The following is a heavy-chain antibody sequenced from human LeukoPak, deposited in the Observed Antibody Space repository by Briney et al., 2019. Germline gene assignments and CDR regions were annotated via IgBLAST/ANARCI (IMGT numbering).Heavy chain of an antibody. J-gene: IGHJ4*02. V-gene: IGHV3-23*01. CDR3: ARDGRLTTFDY. CDR2: IRDSGVGT. CDR1: GFTFSTYA. Sequence: GGSLRLSCAASGFTFSTYAMSWVRQAPGKGLEWVSAIRDSGVGTYYADSVRGRFTISRDNSKNTMFLRMNSLRAEDTAVYYCARDGRLTTFDYWGQGTLVTVSS. D-gene: IGHD4/OR15-4a*01.